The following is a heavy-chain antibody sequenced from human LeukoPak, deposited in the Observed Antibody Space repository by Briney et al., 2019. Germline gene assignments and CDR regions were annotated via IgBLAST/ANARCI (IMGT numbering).Heavy chain of an antibody. V-gene: IGHV3-7*01. CDR3: VAYKFLLSYSAFDF. CDR1: GFTASTAW. CDR2: MGEDESDK. Sequence: PGGSLRLYCAISGFTASTAWLTWVRQAPGMGREWVADMGEDESDKDYLDSVRGRFFISGDIVKNTVSLHMNRLSFEYAAVYYCVAYKFLLSYSAFDFWGRGTMVAASS. D-gene: IGHD1-26*01. J-gene: IGHJ3*01.